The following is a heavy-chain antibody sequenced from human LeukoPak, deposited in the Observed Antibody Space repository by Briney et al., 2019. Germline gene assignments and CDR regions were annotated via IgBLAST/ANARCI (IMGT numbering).Heavy chain of an antibody. D-gene: IGHD4-17*01. Sequence: ASVKVSCKASGGTFSSYAISWVRQAPGQGLEWMGGIIPIFGTANYAQKFQGRGTITADKSTSTAYLELSSLRSEDTAVYYCARTRPMTTVTYYFDYWGQGTLVTVSS. CDR3: ARTRPMTTVTYYFDY. CDR2: IIPIFGTA. V-gene: IGHV1-69*06. J-gene: IGHJ4*02. CDR1: GGTFSSYA.